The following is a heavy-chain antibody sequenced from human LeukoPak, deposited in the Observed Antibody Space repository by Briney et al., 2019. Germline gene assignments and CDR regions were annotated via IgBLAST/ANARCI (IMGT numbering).Heavy chain of an antibody. J-gene: IGHJ4*02. Sequence: CYADSVKGRFTISRDNSKNTLYLQMNSLRAEDTAVYYCARADDYGDYVLLLDYWGQGTLVTVSS. V-gene: IGHV3-30*01. CDR3: ARADDYGDYVLLLDY. D-gene: IGHD4-17*01.